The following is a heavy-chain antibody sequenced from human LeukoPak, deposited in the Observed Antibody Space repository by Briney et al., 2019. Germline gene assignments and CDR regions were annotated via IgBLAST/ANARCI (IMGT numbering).Heavy chain of an antibody. V-gene: IGHV4-30-2*01. J-gene: IGHJ6*03. CDR3: ARGSRYYYYMDV. Sequence: PSQTLSLTCTVPGGSISSGGYYWSWIRQPPGKGLEWIGYIYHSGSTYYNPSLKSRVTIPVDRSKNQFSLKLSSVTAADTAVYYCARGSRYYYYMDVWGKGATVTVSS. CDR1: GGSISSGGYY. CDR2: IYHSGST.